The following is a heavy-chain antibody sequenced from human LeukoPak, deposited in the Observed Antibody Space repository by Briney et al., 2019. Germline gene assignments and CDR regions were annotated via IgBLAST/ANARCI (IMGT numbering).Heavy chain of an antibody. D-gene: IGHD2/OR15-2a*01. CDR2: MNPNSGNT. CDR1: GYTFTSYD. Sequence: ASVKVSCKASGYTFTSYDINWVRQATGQGLEWMGWMNPNSGNTGYAQKFQGRVTMTRNTSISTAYMELSSLRSEDTAVYYCATGCPTSMLEDYYYYMDVWGKGTTVTVSS. J-gene: IGHJ6*03. CDR3: ATGCPTSMLEDYYYYMDV. V-gene: IGHV1-8*01.